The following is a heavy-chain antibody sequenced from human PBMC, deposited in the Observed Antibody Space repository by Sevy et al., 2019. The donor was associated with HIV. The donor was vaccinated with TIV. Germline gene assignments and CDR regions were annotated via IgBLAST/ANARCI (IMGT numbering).Heavy chain of an antibody. D-gene: IGHD2-8*02. CDR3: AREMVDFRTGPVDYYYGMDV. Sequence: GGSLRLSCAASGFTFSSYVMHWVRQAPGKGLEWVALIWYDGTIKYYADSVKGRFTISRDNAKNTVYLQMNSLRAEDTAVYYCAREMVDFRTGPVDYYYGMDVWGQGTTVTVSS. V-gene: IGHV3-33*08. CDR2: IWYDGTIK. J-gene: IGHJ6*02. CDR1: GFTFSSYV.